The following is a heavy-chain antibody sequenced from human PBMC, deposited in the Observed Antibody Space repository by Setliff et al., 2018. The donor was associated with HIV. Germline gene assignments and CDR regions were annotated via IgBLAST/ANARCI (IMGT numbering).Heavy chain of an antibody. J-gene: IGHJ3*01. CDR2: ISGSGYP. D-gene: IGHD3-3*01. CDR3: AKQRYYDGNDGFDV. V-gene: IGHV3-23*01. CDR1: GFTFSTYA. Sequence: SLRLSCVASGFTFSTYAINWVRLAPGKGLEWVSSISGSGYPYYADSVKGRFTISRDNSKNILFLQMDSLRAEDTALYYCAKQRYYDGNDGFDVWGQGTMVTVSS.